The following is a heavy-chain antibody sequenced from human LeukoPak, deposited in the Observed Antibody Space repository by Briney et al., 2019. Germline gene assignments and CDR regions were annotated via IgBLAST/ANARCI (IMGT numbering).Heavy chain of an antibody. CDR3: ARGPLIAVALFDY. CDR1: GYTFTSYG. CDR2: IIPIFGTA. Sequence: ASVKVSCKASGYTFTSYGISWVRQAPGQGLEWMGGIIPIFGTANYAQKFQGRVTITADESTSTAYMELSSLRSEDTAVYYCARGPLIAVALFDYWGQGTLVTVSS. V-gene: IGHV1-69*13. J-gene: IGHJ4*02. D-gene: IGHD6-19*01.